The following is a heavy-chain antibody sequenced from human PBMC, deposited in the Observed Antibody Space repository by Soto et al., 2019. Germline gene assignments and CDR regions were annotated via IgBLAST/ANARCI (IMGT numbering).Heavy chain of an antibody. CDR2: ISYDGSNK. CDR3: SPQFYDFRSGYYSDEDDY. V-gene: IGHV3-30*03. CDR1: GFTFSSYC. D-gene: IGHD3-3*01. J-gene: IGHJ4*02. Sequence: VGSLRLSCAASGFTFSSYCMHWVRQAPGKGLEWVAVISYDGSNKYYADSVKGRFTISRDNSKNTLYLQMNSLRAEDTAVYYCSPQFYDFRSGYYSDEDDYWGQGTLVNVSS.